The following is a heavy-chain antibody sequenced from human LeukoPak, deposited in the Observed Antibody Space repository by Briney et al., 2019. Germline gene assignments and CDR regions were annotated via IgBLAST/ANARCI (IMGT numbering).Heavy chain of an antibody. CDR3: AKAWGSFDHVLVPAALNV. J-gene: IGHJ6*04. D-gene: IGHD2-2*01. V-gene: IGHV3-23*01. CDR2: ISGSGNSP. Sequence: GGSLRPSCAASGFTFSRQTMSWVRQAPGKGLEWVAGISGSGNSPHYADSVQGRLIISRDNSKNTLYLQLNSLRADDTAEYYCAKAWGSFDHVLVPAALNVWGKGTSVTVSS. CDR1: GFTFSRQT.